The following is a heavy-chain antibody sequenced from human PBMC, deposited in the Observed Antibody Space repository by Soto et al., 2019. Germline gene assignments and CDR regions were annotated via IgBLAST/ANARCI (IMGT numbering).Heavy chain of an antibody. Sequence: QVQLVQSGAEVKKPGASVKVSCKASGYSSTRYGISWVRQAPGQGLEWMGWISAYNGNTNYAQKLQGRVTMTTDTATSTACMELRSLRSDETAVYCCAGGRAGGSYYFDYWGQGTLVTVSS. D-gene: IGHD1-26*01. CDR3: AGGRAGGSYYFDY. CDR1: GYSSTRYG. V-gene: IGHV1-18*01. CDR2: ISAYNGNT. J-gene: IGHJ4*02.